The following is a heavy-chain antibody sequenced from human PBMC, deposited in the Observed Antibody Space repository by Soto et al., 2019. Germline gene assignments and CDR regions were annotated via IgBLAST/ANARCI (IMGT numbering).Heavy chain of an antibody. D-gene: IGHD3-10*01. V-gene: IGHV1-69*02. Sequence: QVPLVQSGAEVKKPGSSVRVSCKASGDTFTFYSINWVRQAPGLGLEWMGRINPILSMSNYAQRFQGRVTMTADKSTSTAYMELSSLISEDTAMYYCASSYGSGYRAFDYWGQGALVSVSS. CDR2: INPILSMS. CDR1: GDTFTFYS. CDR3: ASSYGSGYRAFDY. J-gene: IGHJ4*02.